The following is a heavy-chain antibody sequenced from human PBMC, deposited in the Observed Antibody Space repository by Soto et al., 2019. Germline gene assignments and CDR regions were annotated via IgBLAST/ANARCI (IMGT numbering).Heavy chain of an antibody. CDR3: ARRRTADYGDYAIDY. J-gene: IGHJ4*02. CDR1: GGSISSSSCY. D-gene: IGHD4-17*01. Sequence: SETLCLTCTVSGGSISSSSCYWGWIRQPPGKGLEWIGSIYYSGSIYYNPSLKSRVTISVDTSKNQFSLKLSSVTAADTAVYYCARRRTADYGDYAIDYWGQGTLVTAPQ. V-gene: IGHV4-39*01. CDR2: IYYSGSI.